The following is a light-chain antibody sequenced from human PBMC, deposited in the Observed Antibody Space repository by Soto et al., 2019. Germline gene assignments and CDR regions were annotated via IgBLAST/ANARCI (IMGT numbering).Light chain of an antibody. J-gene: IGLJ2*01. CDR2: DVA. CDR3: SSYTSSSTPVV. CDR1: SSDIGGYNC. V-gene: IGLV2-14*03. Sequence: QSVLTQPASVSGSPGQSIAISCTGTSSDIGGYNCVSWYQQHPGKAPKLMIYDVASRPSGISNRFSGSKSGNTASLTISGLQAEDEADYYCSSYTSSSTPVVFGGGTKLTVL.